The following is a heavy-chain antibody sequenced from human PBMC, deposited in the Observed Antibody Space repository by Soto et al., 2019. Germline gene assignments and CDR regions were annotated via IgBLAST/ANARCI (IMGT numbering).Heavy chain of an antibody. V-gene: IGHV3-9*01. Sequence: GGSLRLSCAASGFMFDDHAMHWVRQAPGKGLEWVSGISWNSGSIGYADSVKGRFTISRDNSKNTLYLQMNSLRAEDTAVYYCARDLSPMITFGGVRGAFDIWGQGTMVTVSS. CDR2: ISWNSGSI. CDR1: GFMFDDHA. CDR3: ARDLSPMITFGGVRGAFDI. J-gene: IGHJ3*02. D-gene: IGHD3-16*01.